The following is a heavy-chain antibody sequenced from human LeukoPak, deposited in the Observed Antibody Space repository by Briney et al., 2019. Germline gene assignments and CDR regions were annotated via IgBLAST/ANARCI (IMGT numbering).Heavy chain of an antibody. CDR1: GFTFDDYA. V-gene: IGHV3-9*03. D-gene: IGHD3-22*01. CDR2: ISWNSGSI. CDR3: AKDTWYYYDSSGPTGAFDI. J-gene: IGHJ3*02. Sequence: QPDRSLRLSCAASGFTFDDYAMHWVRQAPGKGLEWVSGISWNSGSIGYAGSVKGRFTISRDNAKNSLYLQMNSLRAEDMALYYCAKDTWYYYDSSGPTGAFDIWGQGTMVTVSS.